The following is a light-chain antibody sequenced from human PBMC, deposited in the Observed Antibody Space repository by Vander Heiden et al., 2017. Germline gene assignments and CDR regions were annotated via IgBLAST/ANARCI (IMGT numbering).Light chain of an antibody. CDR3: QQCYSTPYT. J-gene: IGKJ2*01. CDR2: AAS. CDR1: QSISSY. V-gene: IGKV1-39*01. Sequence: DIQMTQSPSSLSASVGDRVTITCRASQSISSYLNWYQQKPGKAPELLMYAASSLQSGDPSRFSGRGSGTDFNLTISSLQPEDFATYYCQQCYSTPYTFGQGTKLEIK.